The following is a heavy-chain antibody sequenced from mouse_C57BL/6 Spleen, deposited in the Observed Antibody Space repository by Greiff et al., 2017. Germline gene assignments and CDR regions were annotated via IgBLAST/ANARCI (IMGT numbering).Heavy chain of an antibody. CDR2: INPGSGGT. V-gene: IGHV1-54*01. Sequence: QVQLQQSGAELVRPGTSVKVSCKASGYAFTNYLIEWVKQRPGQGLEWIGVINPGSGGTNYNEKFKGKATLTADKSSSTAYMQLSSLTSEDSAVYFWARDGITTVVAHFDYWGQGTTLTVSS. CDR3: ARDGITTVVAHFDY. J-gene: IGHJ2*01. D-gene: IGHD1-1*01. CDR1: GYAFTNYL.